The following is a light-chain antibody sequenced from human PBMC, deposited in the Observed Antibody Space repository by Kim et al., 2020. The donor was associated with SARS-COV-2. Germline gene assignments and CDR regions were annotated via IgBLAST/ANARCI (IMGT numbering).Light chain of an antibody. CDR1: SPRSYY. Sequence: SSELTQDPAVSVALGQTVRITCQGDSPRSYYASWYQQKPGQAPVLVIYGKNNRPSGIPDRFSGSSSGNTASLTITGAQAEDEADYYCNSRDSSGNHPVVFGGGTQLTVL. J-gene: IGLJ2*01. CDR2: GKN. V-gene: IGLV3-19*01. CDR3: NSRDSSGNHPVV.